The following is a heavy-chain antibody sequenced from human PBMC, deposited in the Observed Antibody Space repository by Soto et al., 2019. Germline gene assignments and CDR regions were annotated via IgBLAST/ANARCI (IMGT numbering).Heavy chain of an antibody. CDR3: ARDDSSGYYSDWFDP. CDR2: INHSGST. CDR1: GGSFSGYY. J-gene: IGHJ5*02. V-gene: IGHV4-34*01. Sequence: SETLSLTCAVYGGSFSGYYWSWIRQPPGKGLEWIGEINHSGSTNYNPSLKSRVTISVDTSKNQFSLKLSSVTAADTAVYYCARDDSSGYYSDWFDPWGQGTLVTVSS. D-gene: IGHD3-22*01.